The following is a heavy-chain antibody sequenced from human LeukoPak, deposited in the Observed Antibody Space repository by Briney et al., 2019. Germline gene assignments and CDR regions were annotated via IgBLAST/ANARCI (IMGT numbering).Heavy chain of an antibody. V-gene: IGHV1-18*04. CDR2: ISAYNGNT. D-gene: IGHD6-19*01. Sequence: GASVKVSCKPSRYTFTSYGISCGRQAPGQRLEWMGWISAYNGNTNYAQKRQGRVTMTTDTSTRTAYMELRSLRSDATAVYYCARGGLAVAGQGVDYWGQGTLVTVSS. J-gene: IGHJ4*02. CDR3: ARGGLAVAGQGVDY. CDR1: RYTFTSYG.